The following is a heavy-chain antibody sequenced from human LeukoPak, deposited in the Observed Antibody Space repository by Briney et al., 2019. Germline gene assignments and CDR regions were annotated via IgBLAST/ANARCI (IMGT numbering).Heavy chain of an antibody. CDR3: ARDSDWNYERPYYMDV. Sequence: SVKVSCKASGGTFSSYAISWVRQAPGRGLEWMGRIIPIFGTANYAQKFQGRVTITTDESTSTAYMELSSLRSEDTAVYYCARDSDWNYERPYYMDVWGKGTTVTVSS. D-gene: IGHD1-7*01. V-gene: IGHV1-69*05. J-gene: IGHJ6*03. CDR1: GGTFSSYA. CDR2: IIPIFGTA.